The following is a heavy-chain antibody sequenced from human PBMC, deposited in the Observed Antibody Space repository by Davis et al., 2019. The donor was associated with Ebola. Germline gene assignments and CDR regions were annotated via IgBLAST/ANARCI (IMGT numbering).Heavy chain of an antibody. CDR1: GFTFSDYY. CDR2: ISGSGGST. CDR3: AKVSLKYYFDY. Sequence: GESLKISCAASGFTFSDYYMSWIRQAPGKGLEWVSAISGSGGSTYYADSVKGRFTISRDNSKNTLYLQMNSLRAEDTAVYYCAKVSLKYYFDYWGQGTLVTVSS. V-gene: IGHV3-23*01. J-gene: IGHJ4*02.